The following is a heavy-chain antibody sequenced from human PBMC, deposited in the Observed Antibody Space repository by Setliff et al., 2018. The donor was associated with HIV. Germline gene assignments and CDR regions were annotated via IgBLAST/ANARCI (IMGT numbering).Heavy chain of an antibody. J-gene: IGHJ4*02. D-gene: IGHD2-15*01. CDR1: GGTFNSYA. V-gene: IGHV1-69*13. CDR2: IIPIFGTA. Sequence: SVKVSCKASGGTFNSYAISWVRQAPGQGLEWMGGIIPIFGTANYAQKFQGRVTITADESTSTAYMELLSLRSEDTAIYYCATQTVAVGAPGYFDSWGQGTLVTVSS. CDR3: ATQTVAVGAPGYFDS.